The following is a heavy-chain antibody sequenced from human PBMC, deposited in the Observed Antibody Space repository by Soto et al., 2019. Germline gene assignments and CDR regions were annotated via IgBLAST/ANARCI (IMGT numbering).Heavy chain of an antibody. J-gene: IGHJ5*02. Sequence: PGGSLRLSCAASGFTFSSYAMSWVRQAPGKGLEWVSATSGSGSSTYYADSVKGRFTISRDNPKNTLYLQMNSLRAEDTAVYYCAKEPPARGGGWFDPWGQGTLVTVSS. V-gene: IGHV3-23*01. D-gene: IGHD3-16*01. CDR1: GFTFSSYA. CDR3: AKEPPARGGGWFDP. CDR2: TSGSGSST.